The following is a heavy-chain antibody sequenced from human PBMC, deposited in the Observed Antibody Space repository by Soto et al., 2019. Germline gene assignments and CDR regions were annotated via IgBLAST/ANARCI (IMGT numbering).Heavy chain of an antibody. CDR1: GYTFASYA. Sequence: QVQLVQSGAEVKKPGASVKVSCKASGYTFASYAISWMRQAPGQGLEWMGWISAYNGNTNYAQKLQGRATMTTDTSTSTAYRELRSLRSDDPAVYCCARDPPPPDYWGQGTLVTVSS. CDR3: ARDPPPPDY. CDR2: ISAYNGNT. V-gene: IGHV1-18*01. J-gene: IGHJ4*02.